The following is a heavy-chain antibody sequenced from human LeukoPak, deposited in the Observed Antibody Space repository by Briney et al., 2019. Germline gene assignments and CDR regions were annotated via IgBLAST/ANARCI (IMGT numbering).Heavy chain of an antibody. V-gene: IGHV3-7*01. Sequence: GGSLRLSCAASGFTFSSYWISWVRQAPGKGLEWVANIKQDGREKYYVDSVKGRFTISRENAKNSLYLQMNSLRAEDTAVYYCARRSLNGYNSCFDYWGQGTLVTVSS. J-gene: IGHJ4*02. CDR1: GFTFSSYW. CDR2: IKQDGREK. CDR3: ARRSLNGYNSCFDY. D-gene: IGHD5-24*01.